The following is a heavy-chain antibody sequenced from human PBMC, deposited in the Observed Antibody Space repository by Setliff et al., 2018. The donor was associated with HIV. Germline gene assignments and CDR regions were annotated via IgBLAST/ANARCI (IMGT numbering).Heavy chain of an antibody. CDR3: ARRDGYSYGFYSDY. CDR2: INHSGST. Sequence: SETLSLTCAVYGGSFSGYYWSWIRQPPGKGLEWIGEINHSGSTNYNPSLKSRVTISVDTSKNQFSLKLSSVTAADTAVYYCARRDGYSYGFYSDYWGQGTLVTVSS. CDR1: GGSFSGYY. J-gene: IGHJ4*02. D-gene: IGHD5-18*01. V-gene: IGHV4-34*01.